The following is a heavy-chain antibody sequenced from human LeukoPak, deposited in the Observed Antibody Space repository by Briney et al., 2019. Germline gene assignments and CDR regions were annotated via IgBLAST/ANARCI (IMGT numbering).Heavy chain of an antibody. Sequence: ASVKVSCQASGYTFSVYFIHWVRQAPGQGLEWMGIFNPSGGSTTYAQKFQGRVTMTRERSTSIVYMELSSLRSDDTAVYYCAREDTVTTMGFDYWGQGTLVTVSS. CDR2: FNPSGGST. D-gene: IGHD4-17*01. V-gene: IGHV1-46*01. CDR3: AREDTVTTMGFDY. J-gene: IGHJ4*02. CDR1: GYTFSVYF.